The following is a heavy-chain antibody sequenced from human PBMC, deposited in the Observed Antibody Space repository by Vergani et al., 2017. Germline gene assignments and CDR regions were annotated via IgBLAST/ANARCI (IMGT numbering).Heavy chain of an antibody. D-gene: IGHD1-1*01. J-gene: IGHJ1*01. V-gene: IGHV3-30*03. CDR3: ATKSCGTPGCQIGYFRE. Sequence: QVHLVESGGGVVQPGRSLRLSCVVSGFTSSYYGMHWVRQAPGKGLEWVAVISYDGTQKYYADSVKGRFTISRDNSKSTLYLQMNSLGTEDTAVYYCATKSCGTPGCQIGYFREWGEGTLVTVSS. CDR2: ISYDGTQK. CDR1: GFTSSYYG.